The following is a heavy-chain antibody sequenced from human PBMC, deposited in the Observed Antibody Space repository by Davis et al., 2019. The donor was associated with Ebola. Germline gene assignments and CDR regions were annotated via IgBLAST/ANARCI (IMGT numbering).Heavy chain of an antibody. V-gene: IGHV4-39*01. D-gene: IGHD3-10*01. Sequence: MPSETLSLTCTVSGGSISSSSYYWGWIRQPPGKGLEWIGSIYYSGSTYYNPSLKSRLTISVDTSKKQFSLKLSSVTAADTAVYYCAGPLWFGELFSVGAFDIWGQGTMVTVSS. CDR1: GGSISSSSYY. CDR3: AGPLWFGELFSVGAFDI. J-gene: IGHJ3*02. CDR2: IYYSGST.